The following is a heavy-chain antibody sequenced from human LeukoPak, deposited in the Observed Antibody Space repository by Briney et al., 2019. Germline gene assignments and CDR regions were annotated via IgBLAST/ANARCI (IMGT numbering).Heavy chain of an antibody. D-gene: IGHD4-17*01. Sequence: PGGSLRLSCAASGFTFSNYGMHWVRQAPGKGLEWVATIWFDGTNENFADSVKGRFTISRDNSENTLYLQMNSLRAEDTAVYYCAREYDYGDSNWYFDLWGRGTLVTVSS. CDR1: GFTFSNYG. CDR2: IWFDGTNE. J-gene: IGHJ2*01. CDR3: AREYDYGDSNWYFDL. V-gene: IGHV3-33*01.